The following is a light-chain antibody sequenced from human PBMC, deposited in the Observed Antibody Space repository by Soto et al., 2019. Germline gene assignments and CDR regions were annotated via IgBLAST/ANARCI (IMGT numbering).Light chain of an antibody. Sequence: QSALTQPASVSGSPGQSITISCTGTSSDVGGYKYVSWYQHHPGKAPKLMIYEVSNRPSGVSNRFSGSKSGNMASLTISGLQAEDEADYYCLSYTSTNTRVFGGGTKLTVL. CDR1: SSDVGGYKY. CDR2: EVS. V-gene: IGLV2-14*01. CDR3: LSYTSTNTRV. J-gene: IGLJ2*01.